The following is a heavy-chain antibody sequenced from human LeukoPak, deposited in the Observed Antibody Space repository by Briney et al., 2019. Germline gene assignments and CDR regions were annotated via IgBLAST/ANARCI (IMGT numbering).Heavy chain of an antibody. D-gene: IGHD5-24*01. V-gene: IGHV3-11*06. Sequence: GGSLRLSCAASGFTFSDYYMSWIRQAPGKGLEWVSYISSSSSYTSYADSVKGRFTISRDNAKNSLYLQMNSLRAEDTAVYYCARGLEDGYPDYWGQGTLVTVSS. J-gene: IGHJ4*02. CDR3: ARGLEDGYPDY. CDR2: ISSSSSYT. CDR1: GFTFSDYY.